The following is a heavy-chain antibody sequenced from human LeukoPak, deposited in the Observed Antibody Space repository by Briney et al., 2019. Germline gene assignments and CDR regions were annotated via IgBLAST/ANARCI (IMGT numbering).Heavy chain of an antibody. V-gene: IGHV3-49*04. CDR1: GFTLGDYT. Sequence: GRSLRLSCTASGFTLGDYTMSWVRQAPEKGLEWVGFVRPKAYGETTDYAASVKGRFTISRDDSRSIAYLQMNSLKIEDTAVYYCTRGLWYMGAGTFDVWGQGTMVTVSS. J-gene: IGHJ3*01. D-gene: IGHD4/OR15-4a*01. CDR3: TRGLWYMGAGTFDV. CDR2: VRPKAYGETT.